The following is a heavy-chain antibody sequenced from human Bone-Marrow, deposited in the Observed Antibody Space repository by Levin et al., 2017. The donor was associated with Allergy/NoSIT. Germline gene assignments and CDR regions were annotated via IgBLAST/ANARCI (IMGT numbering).Heavy chain of an antibody. J-gene: IGHJ4*02. D-gene: IGHD3-9*01. CDR1: GYTFTSYF. V-gene: IGHV1-46*01. Sequence: GESLKISCKASGYTFTSYFMHWVRQAPGQGLEWMGIINPSGGSTSFAQKFQGRVTMTRDTSTSTVYMELSSLRSEDTAVYYCARDSRGSDILTGYQNIDYWGQGTLVTVSS. CDR2: INPSGGST. CDR3: ARDSRGSDILTGYQNIDY.